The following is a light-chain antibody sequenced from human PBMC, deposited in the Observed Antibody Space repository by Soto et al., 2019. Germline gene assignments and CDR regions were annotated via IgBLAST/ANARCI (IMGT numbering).Light chain of an antibody. CDR2: DAS. J-gene: IGKJ1*01. CDR1: QSVSRH. V-gene: IGKV3-11*01. CDR3: QHSYSSPPWT. Sequence: EVVLTQSPATLSLSPGERATLSCRASQSVSRHLAWYQQKPGQAPRLLILDASDRATGIPARFSGSGSGTNFTLTISSLEPEDFATYFCQHSYSSPPWTFGQGTKVEV.